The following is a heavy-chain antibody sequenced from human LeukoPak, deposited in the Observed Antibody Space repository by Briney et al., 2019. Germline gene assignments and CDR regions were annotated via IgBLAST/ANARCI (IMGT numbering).Heavy chain of an antibody. Sequence: TLSLTCTVSGGSISSGDYYWSWIRQPPGKGLEWIGYIYYSGSTYYNPSLKSRVTISVDTSKNQFSLKLSSVTAADTAVYYCARHMGSTSPYDAFDIWGQGTMVTVSS. J-gene: IGHJ3*02. CDR1: GGSISSGDYY. V-gene: IGHV4-30-4*08. CDR2: IYYSGST. D-gene: IGHD2-2*01. CDR3: ARHMGSTSPYDAFDI.